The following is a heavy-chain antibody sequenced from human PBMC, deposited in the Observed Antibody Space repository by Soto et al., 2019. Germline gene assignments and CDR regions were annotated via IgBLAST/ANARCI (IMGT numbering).Heavy chain of an antibody. CDR3: ARVIAAAGLQFDP. D-gene: IGHD6-13*01. J-gene: IGHJ5*02. V-gene: IGHV3-72*01. Sequence: GGSLRLSCAASGFSFSDHYMDWVRQAPGKGLEWVGRIRNKANSYTTDYAASVKGRFSISRDDSKNSLSLQMNSLKTEDTAVYYCARVIAAAGLQFDPWGQGTLVTVSS. CDR1: GFSFSDHY. CDR2: IRNKANSYTT.